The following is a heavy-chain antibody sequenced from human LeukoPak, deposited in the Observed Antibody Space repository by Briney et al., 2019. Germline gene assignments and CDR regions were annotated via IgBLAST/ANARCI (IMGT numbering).Heavy chain of an antibody. CDR2: ISGSGGST. J-gene: IGHJ4*02. Sequence: GGSLRLSCAASGFSFSSYVMSWVRQAPGKGLEWVSSISGSGGSTYYPDSLKGRLTISRDNSKNTLYLHVNTLRAEDTAVYYCARDLSGTWSYFFDYWGQGTQVTVSS. V-gene: IGHV3-23*01. CDR1: GFSFSSYV. CDR3: ARDLSGTWSYFFDY. D-gene: IGHD1-1*01.